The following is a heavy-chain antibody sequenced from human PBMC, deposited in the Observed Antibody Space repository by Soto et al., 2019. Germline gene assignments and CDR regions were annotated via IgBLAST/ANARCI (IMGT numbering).Heavy chain of an antibody. CDR3: ARGFGTLVRGIIREYSGMDV. CDR1: GGSFSGYY. Sequence: QVQLQQWGAGLLKPSETLSLTCAVYGGSFSGYYWSWIRQPPGKGLEWIGEIIHSGSTKYNLSLRSRVTISVDTSKNQFSLRLSSVTAADTAVFYCARGFGTLVRGIIREYSGMDVWGQGTTVTVSS. J-gene: IGHJ6*02. CDR2: IIHSGST. V-gene: IGHV4-34*01. D-gene: IGHD3-10*01.